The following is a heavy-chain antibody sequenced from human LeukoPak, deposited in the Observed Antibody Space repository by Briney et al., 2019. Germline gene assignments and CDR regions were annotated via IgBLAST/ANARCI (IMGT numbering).Heavy chain of an antibody. CDR2: INKDGSEE. Sequence: GGSLRLSCAASGFSFSSYWMSWVRQAPGKGLEWVADINKDGSEECYVDSVKGRFTISRDNAKNSLYLQMNSLRAEDTAVYYCARVFSSDCSSTSCYYYYMDVWGIGSTVTVSS. CDR1: GFSFSSYW. D-gene: IGHD2-2*01. V-gene: IGHV3-7*01. CDR3: ARVFSSDCSSTSCYYYYMDV. J-gene: IGHJ6*03.